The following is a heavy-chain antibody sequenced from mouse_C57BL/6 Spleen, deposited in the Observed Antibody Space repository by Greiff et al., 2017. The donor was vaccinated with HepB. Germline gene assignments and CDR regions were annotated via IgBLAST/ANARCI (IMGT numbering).Heavy chain of an antibody. J-gene: IGHJ2*01. CDR3: ARWDTVVAYYCDY. D-gene: IGHD1-1*01. CDR1: GYTFTSYW. Sequence: QVQLQQPGTELVKPGASVKLSCKASGYTFTSYWMHWVKQRPGQGLEWIGNINPSNGGTNYNEKFKSKATLTVDKSSSTAYMQLSSLTSEDSAVYDCARWDTVVAYYCDYWGQGTTLTGSS. CDR2: INPSNGGT. V-gene: IGHV1-53*01.